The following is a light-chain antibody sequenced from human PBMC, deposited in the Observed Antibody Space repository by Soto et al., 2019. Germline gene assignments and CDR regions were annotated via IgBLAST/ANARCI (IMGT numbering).Light chain of an antibody. CDR3: QQYNAWPPWT. CDR2: GAS. V-gene: IGKV3-15*01. J-gene: IGKJ1*01. CDR1: QSVTSN. Sequence: EIVGTQSPATLSFSPVERATLSCRASQSVTSNLAWYQQKPGQAPRLLIYGASTRATGVPARFSGSGSGTEFTLTISSLQSEDFAVYYCQQYNAWPPWTFGQGTKVDIK.